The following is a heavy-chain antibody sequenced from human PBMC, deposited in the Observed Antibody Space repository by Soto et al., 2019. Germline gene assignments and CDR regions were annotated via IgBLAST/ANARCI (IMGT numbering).Heavy chain of an antibody. J-gene: IGHJ3*02. Sequence: PVGSLRLSCAASGFTFSSYAMRWVRQAAGKWLEWVAAISGSGGSTYYADSVKGRFTISRDNSKNTLYLQMNSLRAEDTAVYYCAKDNSPYCSGGSCYLHYGDYPIAAFDIWGQGTMVTVSS. CDR2: ISGSGGST. CDR1: GFTFSSYA. CDR3: AKDNSPYCSGGSCYLHYGDYPIAAFDI. V-gene: IGHV3-23*01. D-gene: IGHD2-15*01.